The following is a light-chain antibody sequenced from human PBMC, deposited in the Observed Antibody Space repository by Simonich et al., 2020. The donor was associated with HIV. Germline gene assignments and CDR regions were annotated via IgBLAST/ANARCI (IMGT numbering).Light chain of an antibody. CDR3: QQYHNVPLT. J-gene: IGKJ4*01. Sequence: DIQMTQSPSSLSASVGDRYTITCQASQDIANSLNWYQQKPGKAPKLLIFDASNLETGVPSRFSGSASGTDFTFAISSLQPEDIATYFCQQYHNVPLTFAGGTKVEIK. CDR1: QDIANS. CDR2: DAS. V-gene: IGKV1-33*01.